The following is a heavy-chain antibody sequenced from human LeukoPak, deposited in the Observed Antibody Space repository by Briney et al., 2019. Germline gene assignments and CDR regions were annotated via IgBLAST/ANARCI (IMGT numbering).Heavy chain of an antibody. V-gene: IGHV3-30-3*01. D-gene: IGHD2-15*01. J-gene: IGHJ3*02. CDR2: ISYDGSNK. Sequence: GGSLRLSCAASGFTFSSYAMHWVRQAPGKGLEWVAVISYDGSNKYYADSVKGRFTISRDNSKNTLYLQMNSLRAGDTAVYYCAREWIYCSGGSCADAFDIWGQGTMVTVSS. CDR1: GFTFSSYA. CDR3: AREWIYCSGGSCADAFDI.